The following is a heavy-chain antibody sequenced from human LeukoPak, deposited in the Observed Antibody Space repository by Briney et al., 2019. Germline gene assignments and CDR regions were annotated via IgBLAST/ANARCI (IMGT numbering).Heavy chain of an antibody. Sequence: AGGSLRLSCAASGFTFSNAWMSWVRQAPGKGLEWVGRIKSKTDGGTTDYAAPVKGRFTISRDDSKNTLYLQMNSLKTEDTAVYYCTTVSRYCSSTSWPAMCYWGQGTLVTVSS. V-gene: IGHV3-15*01. J-gene: IGHJ4*02. D-gene: IGHD2-2*01. CDR3: TTVSRYCSSTSWPAMCY. CDR2: IKSKTDGGTT. CDR1: GFTFSNAW.